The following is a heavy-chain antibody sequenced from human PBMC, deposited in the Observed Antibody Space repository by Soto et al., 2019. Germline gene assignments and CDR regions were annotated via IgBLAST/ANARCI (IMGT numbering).Heavy chain of an antibody. CDR1: GGSISSYY. Sequence: SETLSLTCTVSGGSISSYYWSWIRQPPGKGLEWIGYIYYSGSTNYNPSLKSRVTISVDTSKDQFSLKLSSVTAADTAVYYCARSLNILGATYFDYVDYWGQGTLVTVSS. CDR2: IYYSGST. V-gene: IGHV4-59*01. CDR3: ARSLNILGATYFDYVDY. D-gene: IGHD1-26*01. J-gene: IGHJ4*02.